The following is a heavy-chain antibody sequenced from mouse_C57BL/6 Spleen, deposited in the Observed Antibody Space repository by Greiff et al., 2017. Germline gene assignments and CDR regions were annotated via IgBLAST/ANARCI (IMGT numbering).Heavy chain of an antibody. J-gene: IGHJ3*01. V-gene: IGHV2-9-1*01. CDR1: GFSLTSYA. CDR2: IWTGGGT. D-gene: IGHD1-1*01. Sequence: VHLVESGPGLVAPSQSLSITCTVSGFSLTSYAISWVRQPPGKGLEWLGVIWTGGGTNYNSALKSRLSIGKDNSKSQVFLKMNSLQTDDTARYYCAREDYYGSRGGFAYWGQGTLVTVSA. CDR3: AREDYYGSRGGFAY.